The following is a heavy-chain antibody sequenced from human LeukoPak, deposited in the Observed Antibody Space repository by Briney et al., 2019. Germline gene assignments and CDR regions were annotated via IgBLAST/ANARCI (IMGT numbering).Heavy chain of an antibody. V-gene: IGHV3-66*01. J-gene: IGHJ3*02. CDR2: IYSGGST. CDR1: GFTVSSNY. D-gene: IGHD3-9*01. CDR3: ARDIYDILTGSADAFDI. Sequence: PGGSLRLSCAASGFTVSSNYMSWVRQASGKGLEWVSVIYSGGSTYYADSVKGRFTISRDNSKNTLYLQMNSLRAEDTAVYYCARDIYDILTGSADAFDIWGQGTMVTVSS.